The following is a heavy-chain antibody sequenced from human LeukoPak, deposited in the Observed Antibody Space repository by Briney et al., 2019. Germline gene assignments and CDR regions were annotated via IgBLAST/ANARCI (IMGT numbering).Heavy chain of an antibody. CDR3: ARDSSGYGTDY. V-gene: IGHV4-31*03. Sequence: PSETLSLTCTVSGGSISSGGYYWSWIRQHPGKGLEWIGYIYYSGSTYYNPSLKSRVTISVDTSKNQFSLKLSSVTAADTAVYYCARDSSGYGTDYWGQGTLVTVSS. CDR2: IYYSGST. CDR1: GGSISSGGYY. J-gene: IGHJ4*02. D-gene: IGHD5-12*01.